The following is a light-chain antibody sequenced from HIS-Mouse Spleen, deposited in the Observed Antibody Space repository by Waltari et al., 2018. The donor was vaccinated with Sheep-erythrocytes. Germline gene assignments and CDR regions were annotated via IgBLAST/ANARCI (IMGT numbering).Light chain of an antibody. CDR2: EGS. V-gene: IGLV2-23*01. Sequence: QSALTQPASVSGSPGQSITISCTGTSSEFGSYTLVSWYQQHPGKAPKLMIDEGSKWHEGVSNRFAGSKCGNSASLTIVGLQAEDEADYYCCSYAGSSTPWVFGGGTKLTVL. CDR1: SSEFGSYTL. J-gene: IGLJ3*02. CDR3: CSYAGSSTPWV.